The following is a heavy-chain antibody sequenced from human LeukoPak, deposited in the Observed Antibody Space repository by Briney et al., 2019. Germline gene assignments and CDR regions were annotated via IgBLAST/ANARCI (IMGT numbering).Heavy chain of an antibody. D-gene: IGHD1-26*01. CDR3: ARAIRGSSGSYLTPLFDY. Sequence: ASVKVSCKASGYTFTSYDINWVRQATGQGLEWMGWMNPNSGNTGYAQKFQGRVTMTRNTSISTAYMELSSLRSEDTAVYYCARAIRGSSGSYLTPLFDYWGQGTLVTVSS. CDR2: MNPNSGNT. CDR1: GYTFTSYD. V-gene: IGHV1-8*01. J-gene: IGHJ4*02.